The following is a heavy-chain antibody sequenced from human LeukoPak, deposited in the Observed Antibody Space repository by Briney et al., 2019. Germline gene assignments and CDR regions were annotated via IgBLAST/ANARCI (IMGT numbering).Heavy chain of an antibody. CDR3: ARIPRGTEVVTPYYFDH. CDR1: GGSFSSYY. J-gene: IGHJ4*02. V-gene: IGHV4-34*01. D-gene: IGHD2-21*02. Sequence: SETLSLTCAVYGGSFSSYYWSWVRQPPGNGLEWIGEINHTVSTNHNPSLKSRVTIAVDTSKNQFSMKLSSVTAADTAVYYCARIPRGTEVVTPYYFDHWGQGTLVTVSS. CDR2: INHTVST.